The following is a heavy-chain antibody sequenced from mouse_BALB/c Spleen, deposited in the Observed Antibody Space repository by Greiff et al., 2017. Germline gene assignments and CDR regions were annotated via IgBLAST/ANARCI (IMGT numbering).Heavy chain of an antibody. Sequence: QVQLQQSGAELVRPGSSVKISCKASGYAFSSYWMNWVKQRPGQGLEWIGQIYPGDGDTNYNGKFKGKATLTADKSSSTAYMQLSSLTSEDSAVYFCVYYRYDDWYFDVWGAGTTVTVSS. J-gene: IGHJ1*01. D-gene: IGHD2-14*01. V-gene: IGHV1-80*01. CDR1: GYAFSSYW. CDR3: VYYRYDDWYFDV. CDR2: IYPGDGDT.